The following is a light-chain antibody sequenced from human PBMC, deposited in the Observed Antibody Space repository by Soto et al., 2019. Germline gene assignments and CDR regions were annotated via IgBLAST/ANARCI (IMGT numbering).Light chain of an antibody. CDR2: EDN. V-gene: IGLV6-57*03. CDR1: SGSIASKY. J-gene: IGLJ3*02. CDR3: QSYDSTNRV. Sequence: NFMLTQPHSVSESPGKTVTISCTRSSGSIASKYVQWFQQRPGSAPTAVIYEDNQRPSGVPDRFSGSIDSSSNSASLTISGLKTGDEADYYCQSYDSTNRVFGGGTQLTVL.